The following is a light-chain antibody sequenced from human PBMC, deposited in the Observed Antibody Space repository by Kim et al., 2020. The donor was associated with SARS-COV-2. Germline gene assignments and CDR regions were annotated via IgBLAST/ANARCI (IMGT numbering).Light chain of an antibody. CDR1: SSDVGSYNY. CDR3: SSYAGSRAVV. Sequence: GQSVTIARTGSSSDVGSYNYVPWYQHHPGKAPRLMIFEVTKRPSGVPDRFSGSKSGNTASLTVSGLQAEDEADYHCSSYAGSRAVVFGGGTQLTVL. CDR2: EVT. J-gene: IGLJ2*01. V-gene: IGLV2-8*01.